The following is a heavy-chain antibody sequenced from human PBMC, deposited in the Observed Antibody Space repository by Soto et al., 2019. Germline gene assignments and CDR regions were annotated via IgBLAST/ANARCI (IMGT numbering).Heavy chain of an antibody. CDR1: GGTFSTHA. CDR3: AREATYFDYTSSHYGMDV. J-gene: IGHJ6*01. V-gene: IGHV1-69*01. Sequence: QVQLVQSGAEVEKPGSSVKVSCEASGGTFSTHAINWVRQAPGQGLEWMGGITPMFGRATYAQKFQGRDWIAADEYTSTVYMDLSSLRSEDTAVYYCAREATYFDYTSSHYGMDVWGQGNAVTVSS. D-gene: IGHD6-6*01. CDR2: ITPMFGRA.